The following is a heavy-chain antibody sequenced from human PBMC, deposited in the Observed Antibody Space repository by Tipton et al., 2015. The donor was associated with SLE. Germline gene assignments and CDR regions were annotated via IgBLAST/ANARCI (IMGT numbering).Heavy chain of an antibody. CDR1: GFTFSSYA. D-gene: IGHD3-22*01. CDR3: ARDIHYYDSSGYHDAFDI. V-gene: IGHV3-7*03. Sequence: SLRLSCAASGFTFSSYAMSWVRQAPGKGLEWVANIKQDGSEKYYVDSVKGRFTISRDNAKNSLYLQMNSLRAEDTAVYYCARDIHYYDSSGYHDAFDIWGQGTMVTVSS. J-gene: IGHJ3*02. CDR2: IKQDGSEK.